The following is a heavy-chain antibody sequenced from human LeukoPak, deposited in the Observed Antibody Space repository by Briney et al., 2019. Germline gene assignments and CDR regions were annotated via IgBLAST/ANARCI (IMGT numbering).Heavy chain of an antibody. CDR2: INHSGST. D-gene: IGHD6-6*01. CDR3: AITGGYSSSSVGGYDAFDI. Sequence: SETLSLTCAVYGGSLSGYYWSWIRQPPGKGLEWIGEINHSGSTNYNPSLKSRVTISVDTSKNQFSLKLSSVTAADTAVYYCAITGGYSSSSVGGYDAFDIWGQGTMVTVSS. CDR1: GGSLSGYY. V-gene: IGHV4-34*01. J-gene: IGHJ3*02.